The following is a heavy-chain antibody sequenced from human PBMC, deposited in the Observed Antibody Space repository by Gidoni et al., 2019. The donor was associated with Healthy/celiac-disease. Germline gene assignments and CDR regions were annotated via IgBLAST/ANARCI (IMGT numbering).Heavy chain of an antibody. D-gene: IGHD6-13*01. Sequence: QVQLVESGGGVVQPGWSLRLSFSASGFTFSSYGMHWVRQAPGKGLEWVAFIRYDGSNKYYADSVKGRFTISRENSKNTLYLQMNSLRAEDTAVYYCARRPGIAAAAQIDYWGQGTLVTVSS. CDR1: GFTFSSYG. CDR3: ARRPGIAAAAQIDY. V-gene: IGHV3-30*02. J-gene: IGHJ4*02. CDR2: IRYDGSNK.